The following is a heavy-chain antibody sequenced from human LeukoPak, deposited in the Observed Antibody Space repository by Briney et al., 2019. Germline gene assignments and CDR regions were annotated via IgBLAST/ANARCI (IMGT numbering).Heavy chain of an antibody. CDR2: MNPNSGNT. CDR3: AIGGRDGYNRAFDI. V-gene: IGHV1-8*01. D-gene: IGHD5-24*01. Sequence: ASVTVSFKASGYTFTSYDINWVGQATGQGLEWMGWMNPNSGNTGYAQKFQGRVTMTRNTSISTAYMELSSLRSEDTAVYYCAIGGRDGYNRAFDIWGQGTMVTVSS. J-gene: IGHJ3*02. CDR1: GYTFTSYD.